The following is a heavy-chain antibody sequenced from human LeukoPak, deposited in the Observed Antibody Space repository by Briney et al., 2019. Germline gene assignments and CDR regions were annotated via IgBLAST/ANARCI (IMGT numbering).Heavy chain of an antibody. CDR2: FSGSGGTT. V-gene: IGHV3-23*01. J-gene: IGHJ4*02. Sequence: PGGSLRLSCAASGFTFSRYAMSWVRQAPGEGLEWVSSFSGSGGTTYYADSVKGRFTVSRDTSKNTLYLQMNSLRAEDTAVYYCARGAYSSGWPVFDYWGQGTLVTVSS. D-gene: IGHD6-19*01. CDR3: ARGAYSSGWPVFDY. CDR1: GFTFSRYA.